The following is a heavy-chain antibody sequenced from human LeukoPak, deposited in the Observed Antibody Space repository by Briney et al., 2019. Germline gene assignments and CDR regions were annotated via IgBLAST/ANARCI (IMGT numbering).Heavy chain of an antibody. CDR1: GYTFTSYA. CDR2: INAGNGNT. V-gene: IGHV1-3*01. D-gene: IGHD4-17*01. Sequence: ASVKVSCKASGYTFTSYAMHWVCQAPGQRLEWMGWINAGNGNTKYSQKFQGRVTITRDTSASTAYMELSSLRSEDTAVYYCARGRLRDYEPSFDYWGQGTLVTVSS. J-gene: IGHJ4*02. CDR3: ARGRLRDYEPSFDY.